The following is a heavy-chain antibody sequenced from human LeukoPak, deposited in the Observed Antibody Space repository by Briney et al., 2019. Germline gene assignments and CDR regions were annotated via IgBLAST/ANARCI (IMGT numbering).Heavy chain of an antibody. D-gene: IGHD3-10*01. Sequence: GGSLRLSCAASGFTFSSYWMHWVRQAPGKGLVWVSRIDKDGNKMKYADSVKGRFTISRDNAKNTLYLQMNSLRAEDTAVYYCAREAYASGNYYSDYWGQGTLVTVSS. CDR3: AREAYASGNYYSDY. J-gene: IGHJ4*02. CDR1: GFTFSSYW. V-gene: IGHV3-74*03. CDR2: IDKDGNKM.